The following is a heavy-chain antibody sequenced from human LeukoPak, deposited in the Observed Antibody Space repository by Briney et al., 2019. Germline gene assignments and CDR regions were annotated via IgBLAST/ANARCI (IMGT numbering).Heavy chain of an antibody. Sequence: GGSLRLSCAASGFTFSSYWMSWVRQAPGKGLEWVANIKQDGSEIYYVDSVKGRFTISRDNAKNSLYLQMNSLRAEDTAVYYCARDNGRQWLVRGTDAFDIWGQGAMVTVSS. V-gene: IGHV3-7*01. CDR3: ARDNGRQWLVRGTDAFDI. D-gene: IGHD6-19*01. CDR1: GFTFSSYW. J-gene: IGHJ3*02. CDR2: IKQDGSEI.